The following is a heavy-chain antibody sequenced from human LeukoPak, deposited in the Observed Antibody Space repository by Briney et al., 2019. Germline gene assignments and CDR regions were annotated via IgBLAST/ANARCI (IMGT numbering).Heavy chain of an antibody. CDR3: ARGVYYGGVPYHELDY. J-gene: IGHJ4*02. CDR1: GGSFSGYY. V-gene: IGHV4-34*01. Sequence: SETLSLTCAVYGGSFSGYYWSWIRQPPGKGLEWIGEINHGGSTNYNPSLKSRVTISVDTSKNQFSLKLSSVTAADTAVYYCARGVYYGGVPYHELDYWGQGTLVTVSS. D-gene: IGHD3-16*01. CDR2: INHGGST.